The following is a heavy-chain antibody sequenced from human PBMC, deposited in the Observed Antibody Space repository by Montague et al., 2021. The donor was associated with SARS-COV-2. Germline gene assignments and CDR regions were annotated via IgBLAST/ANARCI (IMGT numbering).Heavy chain of an antibody. CDR2: IYDSGST. Sequence: SETLSLTCTVTGDSVISDKYYWSWIRQPPGKGLEWIGFIYDSGSTSYNPSLLSRVTITVDTSKNQFSLNLMSVTPADTAVYYCVKGSGYPWGQGTLVTVSS. J-gene: IGHJ5*02. CDR1: GDSVISDKYY. D-gene: IGHD3-22*01. V-gene: IGHV4-61*01. CDR3: VKGSGYP.